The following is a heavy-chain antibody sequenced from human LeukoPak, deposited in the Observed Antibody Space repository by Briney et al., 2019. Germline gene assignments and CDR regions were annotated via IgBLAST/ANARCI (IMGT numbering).Heavy chain of an antibody. CDR1: GGSISSGGYY. Sequence: SQTLSLTCTVSGGSISSGGYYWSWIRQHPGKGLEWIGYIYYSGSTYYNPSLKSRVTISVDTSKNQFSLKLSSVAAADTAVYYCARYCGGDCYPHYYYYMDVWGKGTTVTVSS. V-gene: IGHV4-31*03. J-gene: IGHJ6*03. CDR2: IYYSGST. CDR3: ARYCGGDCYPHYYYYMDV. D-gene: IGHD2-21*02.